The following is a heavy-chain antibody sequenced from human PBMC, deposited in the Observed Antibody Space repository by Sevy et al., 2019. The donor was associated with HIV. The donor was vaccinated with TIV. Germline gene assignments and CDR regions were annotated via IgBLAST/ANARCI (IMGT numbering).Heavy chain of an antibody. CDR3: AREPGMATSQWDYYYGMDV. CDR1: GFTFSSYA. CDR2: ISYDGSNK. J-gene: IGHJ6*02. D-gene: IGHD5-12*01. Sequence: GGSLRLSCAASGFTFSSYAMHWVRQAPGKGLEWVAVISYDGSNKYYADSVKGRFTISRDNSKNTLYLQMNSLRAEDTAVYYCAREPGMATSQWDYYYGMDVWGQGTTVTVSS. V-gene: IGHV3-30-3*01.